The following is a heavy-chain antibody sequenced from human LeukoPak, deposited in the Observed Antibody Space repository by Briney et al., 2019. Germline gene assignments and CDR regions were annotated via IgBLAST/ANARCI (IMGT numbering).Heavy chain of an antibody. J-gene: IGHJ4*02. Sequence: GGSLRLSCAASGFTFSSYGMTWVRQAPGKGLEWVSYISSSSSTIYYADSVKGRFTISRDNAKNSLYLQLNSLRAGDTALYYCARADSNIAARRIGFDYWGQGTLVTVSS. D-gene: IGHD6-6*01. CDR1: GFTFSSYG. CDR3: ARADSNIAARRIGFDY. V-gene: IGHV3-48*01. CDR2: ISSSSSTI.